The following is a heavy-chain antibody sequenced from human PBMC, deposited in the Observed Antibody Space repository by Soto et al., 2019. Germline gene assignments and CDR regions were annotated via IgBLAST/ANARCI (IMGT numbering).Heavy chain of an antibody. CDR2: INPSGGST. V-gene: IGHV1-46*01. J-gene: IGHJ4*02. D-gene: IGHD3-22*01. Sequence: XSVKVSCKASGYSFTSYYMHWVRQSPGQGLEWMGIINPSGGSTSYAQKFQGRVTMTRDTSTSTVYMELSSLRSEDTAVYYCARDESDYYDSSGSWGFDYWGQGTLVTV. CDR1: GYSFTSYY. CDR3: ARDESDYYDSSGSWGFDY.